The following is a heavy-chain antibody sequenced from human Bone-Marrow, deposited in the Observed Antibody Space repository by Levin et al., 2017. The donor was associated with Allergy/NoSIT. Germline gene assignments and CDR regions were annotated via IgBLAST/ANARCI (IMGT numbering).Heavy chain of an antibody. CDR3: AKMEQQLVQGACQE. Sequence: PGGSLRLSCATSGFISAYYAMSWVRQAPGKGLEWVSGISGTYDQTFYRDSVKGRFTISRDNSKNTVYLQMNNLRVDDSAIYFCAKMEQQLVQGACQEWGQGTLVSVSS. CDR2: ISGTYDQT. J-gene: IGHJ1*01. D-gene: IGHD1-1*01. V-gene: IGHV3-23*01. CDR1: GFISAYYA.